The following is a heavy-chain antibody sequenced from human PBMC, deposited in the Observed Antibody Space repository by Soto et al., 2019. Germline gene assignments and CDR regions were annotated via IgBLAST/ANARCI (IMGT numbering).Heavy chain of an antibody. CDR3: AGDGGAY. V-gene: IGHV3-30-3*01. Sequence: QVQLVESGGGVVQPGRSLRLSCAASGFTFSSYAMHWVRRAPGKGLEWMAVMSYDGSNKYYADSVKGRFTISRDNSKNTRYMEMTGLRPGASALDYCAGDGGAYWGRGTLVIVCS. J-gene: IGHJ4*02. CDR2: MSYDGSNK. CDR1: GFTFSSYA. D-gene: IGHD3-16*01.